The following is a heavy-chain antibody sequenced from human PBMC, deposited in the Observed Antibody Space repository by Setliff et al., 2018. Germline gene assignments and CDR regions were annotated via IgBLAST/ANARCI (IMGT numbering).Heavy chain of an antibody. V-gene: IGHV5-51*01. CDR2: VYPGDSDT. CDR3: AREHVIGHSEY. CDR1: GYRFTTYC. J-gene: IGHJ4*02. Sequence: GESLKISCKGSGYRFTTYCIAWVRQKPGKGLEWMGIVYPGDSDTQYSPSYQGQVTFSSDKSINTAYLHLSSLKASDTAMYYCAREHVIGHSEYWGQGTLVTVSS. D-gene: IGHD3-10*01.